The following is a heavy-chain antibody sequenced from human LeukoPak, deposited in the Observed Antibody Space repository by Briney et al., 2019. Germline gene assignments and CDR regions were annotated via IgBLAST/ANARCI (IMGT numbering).Heavy chain of an antibody. CDR1: VFTFSNAW. CDR3: TLNCDSSGALFDY. D-gene: IGHD3-22*01. Sequence: GGSLRLSCAASVFTFSNAWLSWVRQAPGKGLEWVGRIKSKTNGGTTDFAAPVKGRFTISREDSKNTLYLQMNSLKTEDTAVYYCTLNCDSSGALFDYWGQGSLVTVSS. J-gene: IGHJ4*02. CDR2: IKSKTNGGTT. V-gene: IGHV3-15*01.